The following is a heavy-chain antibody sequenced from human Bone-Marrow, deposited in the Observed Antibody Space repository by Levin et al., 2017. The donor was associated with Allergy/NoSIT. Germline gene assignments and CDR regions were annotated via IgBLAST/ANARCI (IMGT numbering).Heavy chain of an antibody. D-gene: IGHD3-16*02. CDR1: GGTFSSYA. CDR3: AREGPLIMITFGGVIVEENWFDP. CDR2: IIPIFGTA. V-gene: IGHV1-69*13. J-gene: IGHJ5*02. Sequence: SVKVSCKASGGTFSSYAISWVRQAPGQGLEWMGGIIPIFGTANYAQKFQGRVTITADESTSTAYMELSSLRSEDTAVYYCAREGPLIMITFGGVIVEENWFDPWGQGTLVTVSS.